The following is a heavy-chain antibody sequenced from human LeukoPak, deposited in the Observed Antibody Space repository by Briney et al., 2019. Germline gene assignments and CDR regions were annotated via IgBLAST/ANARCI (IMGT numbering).Heavy chain of an antibody. V-gene: IGHV3-7*01. Sequence: GGSLRLSCEVSGFTFSRSWMSWVRQAPGKGLEWVANIKQDGSEESYVDSVRGRFTISRDNAKNSLFLQMNSLRAEDTAVYYCARENGDYWYFDLWGRGTLVTVSS. J-gene: IGHJ2*01. CDR1: GFTFSRSW. CDR2: IKQDGSEE. D-gene: IGHD7-27*01. CDR3: ARENGDYWYFDL.